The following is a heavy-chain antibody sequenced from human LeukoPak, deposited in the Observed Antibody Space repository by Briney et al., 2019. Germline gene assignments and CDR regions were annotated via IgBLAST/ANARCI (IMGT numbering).Heavy chain of an antibody. CDR3: ARDVAGYCSSTSCYGY. Sequence: SQTLSLTCTVSGGSISSGGYYWSWIRQPPGKGLEWIGYIYHSGSTYYNPSLKSRVTISVDRSKNQFSLKLSSVTAADTAVYYCARDVAGYCSSTSCYGYWGQGTLVTVSS. CDR2: IYHSGST. V-gene: IGHV4-30-2*01. CDR1: GGSISSGGYY. D-gene: IGHD2-2*01. J-gene: IGHJ4*02.